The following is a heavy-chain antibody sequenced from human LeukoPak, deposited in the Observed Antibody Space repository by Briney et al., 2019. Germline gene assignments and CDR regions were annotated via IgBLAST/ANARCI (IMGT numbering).Heavy chain of an antibody. CDR2: INRDGSSR. Sequence: GGSLRLSCAASGFTFSNYWMHWVRQAPGKRLVWVSRINRDGSSRKHADSVKGRFPISRDNAKNTLYLQMNSLRAEDTAVYYCASASSHRIAAGGDYWGQGTLVTVSS. CDR1: GFTFSNYW. D-gene: IGHD6-13*01. J-gene: IGHJ4*02. V-gene: IGHV3-74*01. CDR3: ASASSHRIAAGGDY.